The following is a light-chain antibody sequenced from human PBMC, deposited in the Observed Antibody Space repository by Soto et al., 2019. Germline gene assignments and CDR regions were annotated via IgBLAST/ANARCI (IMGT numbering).Light chain of an antibody. V-gene: IGKV3-15*01. CDR1: QSVVEN. CDR2: RAS. J-gene: IGKJ5*01. CDR3: QQYDKWPPIT. Sequence: EVVLTQSPATLSVSPGERATLSCRASQSVVENFAWYQQKPGQAPRLLIYRASTRATGVPDRFSGAGSGTEFTLTIRSLQSEDFAVYYCQQYDKWPPITFGQGTRLEVK.